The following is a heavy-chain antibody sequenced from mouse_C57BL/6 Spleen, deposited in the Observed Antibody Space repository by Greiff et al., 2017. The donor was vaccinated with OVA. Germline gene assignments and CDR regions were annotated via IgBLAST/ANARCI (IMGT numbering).Heavy chain of an antibody. J-gene: IGHJ4*01. CDR3: ARRGYYYGSVYYYAMDY. Sequence: EVQRVESGPELVKPGASVKISCKASGYSFTGYYMNWVKQSPEKSLEWIGEINPSTGGTTYNQKFKAKATLTVDKSSSTAYMQLKSLTSEDSAVYYCARRGYYYGSVYYYAMDYWGQGTSVTVSS. V-gene: IGHV1-42*01. CDR1: GYSFTGYY. D-gene: IGHD1-1*01. CDR2: INPSTGGT.